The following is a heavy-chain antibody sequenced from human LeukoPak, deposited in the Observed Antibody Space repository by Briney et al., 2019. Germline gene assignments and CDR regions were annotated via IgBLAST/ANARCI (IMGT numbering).Heavy chain of an antibody. CDR3: ASTIVGATDWFDP. CDR2: IYHSGST. CDR1: GYSISSGYY. D-gene: IGHD1-26*01. J-gene: IGHJ5*02. V-gene: IGHV4-38-2*02. Sequence: FETPSPTRTVSGYSISSGYYWGWIPPPPGKGVGGIGSIYHSGSTYYNPSLKSRVTISVDTSKNQFSLKLSSVTAADTAVYYCASTIVGATDWFDPWGQGTLVTVSS.